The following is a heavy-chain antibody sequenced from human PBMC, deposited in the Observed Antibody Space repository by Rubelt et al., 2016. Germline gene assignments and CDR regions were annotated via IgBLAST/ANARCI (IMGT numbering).Heavy chain of an antibody. D-gene: IGHD6-13*01. CDR3: ARAGIAAAGYYYYGMDV. CDR2: YSGST. J-gene: IGHJ6*02. V-gene: IGHV4-59*01. Sequence: YSGSTNYNPSLTSRVTISVDTSVNQLSLKLSSVTAADTAVYYCARAGIAAAGYYYYGMDVWGQGTTVTVSS.